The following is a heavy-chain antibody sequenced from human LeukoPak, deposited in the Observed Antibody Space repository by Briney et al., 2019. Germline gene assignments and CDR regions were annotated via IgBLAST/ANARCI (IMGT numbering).Heavy chain of an antibody. CDR3: ARISPENYSGSYLFDY. Sequence: SGPTLVNPTQTLTLTCTFSGFSLSTSGMRVNWIRQPPGKALEWLALIDWDDDKFYSTSLKTRLTISKDTSKNQVVLTMTNMDPVDTATYYCARISPENYSGSYLFDYWGQGTLVTVSS. CDR1: GFSLSTSGMR. J-gene: IGHJ4*02. V-gene: IGHV2-70*04. CDR2: IDWDDDK. D-gene: IGHD1-26*01.